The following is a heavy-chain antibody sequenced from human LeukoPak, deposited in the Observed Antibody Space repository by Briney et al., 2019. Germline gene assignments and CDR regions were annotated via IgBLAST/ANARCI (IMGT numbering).Heavy chain of an antibody. Sequence: SVKVSCKASGGTFSSYAISWVRQAPGQGLEWMGGIIPIFGTANYAQKFQGRVTITADESTSTAYMELSSLGSEDTAVYYCASQGVGDTAMGDDYWGQGTLVTVSS. CDR1: GGTFSSYA. CDR2: IIPIFGTA. J-gene: IGHJ4*02. CDR3: ASQGVGDTAMGDDY. D-gene: IGHD5-18*01. V-gene: IGHV1-69*13.